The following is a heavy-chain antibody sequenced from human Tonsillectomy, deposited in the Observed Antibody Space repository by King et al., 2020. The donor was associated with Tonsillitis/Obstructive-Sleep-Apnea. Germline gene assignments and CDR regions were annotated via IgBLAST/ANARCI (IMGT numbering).Heavy chain of an antibody. Sequence: QLVQSGGGLVQPGGSLRLSCTASGFTFSYYAMSWVRQAPGKGLEWVSSISVSSNSTYYADSVKGRFTISRDNSKTTLYLQMSSLRAEDTAVYYCAKGPLCSSTSCYTLGAFDYWGQGTLVTVSS. V-gene: IGHV3-23*04. CDR3: AKGPLCSSTSCYTLGAFDY. CDR1: GFTFSYYA. D-gene: IGHD2-2*02. CDR2: ISVSSNST. J-gene: IGHJ4*02.